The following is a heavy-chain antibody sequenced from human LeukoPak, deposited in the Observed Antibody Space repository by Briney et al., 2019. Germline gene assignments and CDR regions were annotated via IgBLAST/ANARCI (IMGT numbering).Heavy chain of an antibody. CDR3: ARDPLSTYYGMDA. V-gene: IGHV4-31*03. Sequence: SQTLSLTCTVSGGSISSGGYYWSWIRQHPGKGLEWIGYIYYSGSTYYNPSLKSRVTISVDTSKNQFSLKLSSVTAADTAVYYCARDPLSTYYGMDAWGQGTTVTVSS. D-gene: IGHD2/OR15-2a*01. CDR1: GGSISSGGYY. CDR2: IYYSGST. J-gene: IGHJ6*02.